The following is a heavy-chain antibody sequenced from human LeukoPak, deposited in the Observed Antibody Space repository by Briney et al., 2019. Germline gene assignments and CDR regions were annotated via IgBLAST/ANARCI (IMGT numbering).Heavy chain of an antibody. D-gene: IGHD3-9*01. CDR3: ARGTGDGYFDWLSKDNWFDP. V-gene: IGHV7-4-1*02. CDR1: GYTFTSYA. Sequence: ASVKVSCKASGYTFTSYAMNWVRQAPGQGLEWMGWINTNTGNPTYAQGFTGRFVFSLDTSVSTAYLQISSLKAEDTAVYYCARGTGDGYFDWLSKDNWFDPWGQGTLVTVSS. CDR2: INTNTGNP. J-gene: IGHJ5*02.